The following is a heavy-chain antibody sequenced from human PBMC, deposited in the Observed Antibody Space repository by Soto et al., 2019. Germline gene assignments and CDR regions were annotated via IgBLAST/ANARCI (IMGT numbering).Heavy chain of an antibody. CDR1: GYSFTRYW. CDR2: IYPGDSHT. V-gene: IGHV5-51*01. Sequence: ASLKISWKSSGYSFTRYWIGWVRQIPVKGLEWMGIIYPGDSHTVYSPSFQGHVTTSADKSISTAHLQWSGLKASDTAMYYCARQGYCSTTDCYTVYYWGQGTLVTVSS. CDR3: ARQGYCSTTDCYTVYY. D-gene: IGHD2-2*02. J-gene: IGHJ4*02.